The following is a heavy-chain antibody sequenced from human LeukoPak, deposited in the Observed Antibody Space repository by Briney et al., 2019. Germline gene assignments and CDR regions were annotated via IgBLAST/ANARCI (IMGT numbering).Heavy chain of an antibody. Sequence: GASVKVSCKASGYTFPSYFMHWVRQAPGQGLEWMGIINPTGGSTTYAQKFQGRVTITADESTSTAYMELSSLRSEDTAVYYCARDSLMITFGGVLDYWGQGTLVTVSS. CDR2: INPTGGST. D-gene: IGHD3-16*01. V-gene: IGHV1-46*01. J-gene: IGHJ4*02. CDR1: GYTFPSYF. CDR3: ARDSLMITFGGVLDY.